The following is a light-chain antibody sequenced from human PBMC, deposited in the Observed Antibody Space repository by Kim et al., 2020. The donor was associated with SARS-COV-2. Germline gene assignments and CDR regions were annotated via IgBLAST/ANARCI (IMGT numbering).Light chain of an antibody. J-gene: IGLJ3*02. Sequence: GTVTLTCAPSTGAVTIGYYPHWFQQKPGQAPRTLIYSTPINRSWTPARFSGSLLGGEAALTLSGVQPEDEAEYYCLLYYGGAWVFGGGTKLTVL. CDR3: LLYYGGAWV. CDR1: TGAVTIGYY. V-gene: IGLV7-43*01. CDR2: STP.